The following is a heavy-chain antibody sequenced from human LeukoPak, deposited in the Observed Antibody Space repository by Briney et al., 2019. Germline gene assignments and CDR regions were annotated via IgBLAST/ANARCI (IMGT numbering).Heavy chain of an antibody. D-gene: IGHD2-21*02. CDR3: ARTSNCGGDCYSGAFDI. CDR2: IYPGDSDT. V-gene: IGHV5-51*01. J-gene: IGHJ3*02. CDR1: GYSFTSYW. Sequence: WECLEISCKGSGYSFTSYWIGWVRQMPGKGLEWMGIIYPGDSDTRYSPSFQGQVTISADKSISTAYLQWSSLKASDTAMYYCARTSNCGGDCYSGAFDIWGQGTMVTVSS.